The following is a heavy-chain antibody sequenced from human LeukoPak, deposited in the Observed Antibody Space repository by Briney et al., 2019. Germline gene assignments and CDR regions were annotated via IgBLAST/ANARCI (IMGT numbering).Heavy chain of an antibody. D-gene: IGHD6-19*01. CDR1: AFTVSSDY. V-gene: IGHV3-66*01. Sequence: GGSLRLSCAASAFTVSSDYMSWVRQAPGKGLGWVSVIYADRSTYYADSVKGRFTISRDNSKNTLYLQMNSLRVEDMAVYYCARVSRGGWDNWLDPWGQGTLVTVSS. J-gene: IGHJ5*02. CDR2: IYADRST. CDR3: ARVSRGGWDNWLDP.